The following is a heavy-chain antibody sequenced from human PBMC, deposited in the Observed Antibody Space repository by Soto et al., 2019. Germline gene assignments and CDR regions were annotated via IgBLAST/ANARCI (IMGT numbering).Heavy chain of an antibody. CDR2: INAGNGNT. CDR1: GYTFTSYA. D-gene: IGHD3-10*01. J-gene: IGHJ4*02. CDR3: ARYGSGSYYSLDY. V-gene: IGHV1-3*01. Sequence: QVQLVQSGAEVKKPGASVKVSCKASGYTFTSYAMHWVRQAPGQRLEWMGWINAGNGNTKYSQKFQRRVTITRDTSVSTAYMELSSLRSEDTAVYYCARYGSGSYYSLDYWGQGTLVTVSS.